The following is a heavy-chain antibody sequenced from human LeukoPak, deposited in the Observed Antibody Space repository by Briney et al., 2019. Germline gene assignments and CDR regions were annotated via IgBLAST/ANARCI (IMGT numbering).Heavy chain of an antibody. D-gene: IGHD5-24*01. CDR3: ARDVATISNWFDP. CDR2: INQDGSEK. CDR1: EFTFSSYW. Sequence: GGPLRLSCAASEFTFSSYWMSGVGKAPGKGRKGGANINQDGSEKYYVDSVKGRFTISRDNAKNSLYLQMNSLRAEDTAVYYCARDVATISNWFDPWGQGTLVTVSS. V-gene: IGHV3-7*01. J-gene: IGHJ5*02.